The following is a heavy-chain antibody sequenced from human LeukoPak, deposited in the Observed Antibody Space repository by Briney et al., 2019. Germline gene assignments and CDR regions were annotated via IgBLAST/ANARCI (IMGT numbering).Heavy chain of an antibody. CDR2: INHSGST. CDR3: AGGGELPY. D-gene: IGHD3-10*01. CDR1: GGSFSGYY. Sequence: PSETLSLTCAVYGGSFSGYYWSWIRQPPGKGLEWIGEINHSGSTNYNPSLKSRVTISVDTSKNQFSLKLSSVTAADTAVYYCAGGGELPYWGQGTLVTVSS. J-gene: IGHJ4*02. V-gene: IGHV4-34*01.